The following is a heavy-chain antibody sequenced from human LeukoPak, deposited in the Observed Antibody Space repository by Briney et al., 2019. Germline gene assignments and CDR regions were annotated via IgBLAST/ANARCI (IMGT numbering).Heavy chain of an antibody. CDR3: ARKYSSTWYDALDI. Sequence: SQTLSLTCAISGDTVSSNSAAWNWIRQSPSRGLEWLGRTYYRSKWYNDYAASVKSRISINPDTSKNHFSLQLNSVTPEDTAVYCCARKYSSTWYDALDIWGQGTMVTVSS. CDR1: GDTVSSNSAA. CDR2: TYYRSKWYN. V-gene: IGHV6-1*01. J-gene: IGHJ3*02. D-gene: IGHD6-13*01.